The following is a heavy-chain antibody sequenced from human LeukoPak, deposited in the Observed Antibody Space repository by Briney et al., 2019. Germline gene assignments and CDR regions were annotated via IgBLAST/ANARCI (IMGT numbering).Heavy chain of an antibody. Sequence: SETLSLTCTVSGGSISSSSYYWGWIRQPPGKGRGWIGSSYYSGSTYYNPARKSRITISVDTSKNQFSLKLSSVTAADTAVYYCARVKRGTLGYYYGSGSYYKGPLFDYWGQGTLVTVSS. J-gene: IGHJ4*02. D-gene: IGHD3-10*01. V-gene: IGHV4-39*07. CDR2: SYYSGST. CDR1: GGSISSSSYY. CDR3: ARVKRGTLGYYYGSGSYYKGPLFDY.